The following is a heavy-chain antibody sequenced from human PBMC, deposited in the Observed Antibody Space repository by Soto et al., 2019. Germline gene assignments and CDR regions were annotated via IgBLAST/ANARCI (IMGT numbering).Heavy chain of an antibody. V-gene: IGHV3-48*01. J-gene: IGHJ4*02. Sequence: LRLSCAASGFTVSSNYMSWVRQAPGKGLEWLSYISSSSNSIYYADSVKGRFTISRDNAKNSVNLQMNSLRAEDTAVYYCARDHISSGSLVDYWGQGTLVTVSS. D-gene: IGHD6-19*01. CDR2: ISSSSNSI. CDR3: ARDHISSGSLVDY. CDR1: GFTVSSNY.